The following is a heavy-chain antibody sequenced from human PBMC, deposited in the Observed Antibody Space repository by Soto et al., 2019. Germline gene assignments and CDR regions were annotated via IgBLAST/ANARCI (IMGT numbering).Heavy chain of an antibody. CDR3: ARGQVVAAQH. CDR2: IYHSGST. CDR1: GGSISSGGYS. V-gene: IGHV4-30-2*01. D-gene: IGHD2-15*01. Sequence: PSETLSLTCAVSGGSISSGGYSWSWIRQPPGKGLEWIGYIYHSGSTYCNPSLKSRVTISVDRSKNQFSLKLSSVTAADTAVYYCARGQVVAAQHWGQGTLVTVSS. J-gene: IGHJ4*02.